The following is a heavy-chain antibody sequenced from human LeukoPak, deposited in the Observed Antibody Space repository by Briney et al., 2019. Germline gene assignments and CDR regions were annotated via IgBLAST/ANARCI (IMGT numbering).Heavy chain of an antibody. CDR2: ISVSGNT. CDR1: GFTLSSYA. Sequence: GGTLRLSCAASGFTLSSYAMSWVRQAPGKGLEWVSAISVSGNTYHADSVKGRFTISRDSSKNTLYLQMNRLRAEDAAVYYCAKHPSGYYYDHFDYWGQGTLVTVSS. CDR3: AKHPSGYYYDHFDY. D-gene: IGHD3-22*01. J-gene: IGHJ4*02. V-gene: IGHV3-23*01.